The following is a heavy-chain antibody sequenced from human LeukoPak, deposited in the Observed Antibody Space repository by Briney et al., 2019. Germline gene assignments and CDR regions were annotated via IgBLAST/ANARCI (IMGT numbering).Heavy chain of an antibody. Sequence: SETLSLTCTVSGGSISSYYWSWIRQPPGKGLEWIGYTYYSGSTNYNPSLKSRVTMSVDTSKNQFSLKLSSVTAADTAVYYCARDELQWLPPYYYYYGMDVWGQGTTVTVSS. CDR2: TYYSGST. CDR3: ARDELQWLPPYYYYYGMDV. J-gene: IGHJ6*02. CDR1: GGSISSYY. V-gene: IGHV4-59*01. D-gene: IGHD6-19*01.